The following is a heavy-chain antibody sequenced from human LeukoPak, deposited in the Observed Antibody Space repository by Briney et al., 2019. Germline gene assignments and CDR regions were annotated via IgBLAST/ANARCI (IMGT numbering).Heavy chain of an antibody. J-gene: IGHJ5*02. V-gene: IGHV4-4*07. Sequence: PSETLSLTCTVSGDSISGYYGSWIRQPAGEELEWIGRISASGNTNYSPSLKSRVTMSVDMSNKQLSLQLSFVTAADTAVYYCARLIYGSGSYYKSNWLDLWGQGALVTVSS. CDR2: ISASGNT. CDR3: ARLIYGSGSYYKSNWLDL. D-gene: IGHD3-10*01. CDR1: GDSISGYY.